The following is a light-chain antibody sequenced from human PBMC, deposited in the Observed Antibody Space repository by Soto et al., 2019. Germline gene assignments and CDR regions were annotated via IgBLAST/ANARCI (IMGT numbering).Light chain of an antibody. CDR1: QSISSF. J-gene: IGKJ4*01. V-gene: IGKV3-11*01. Sequence: EIVLTQSPATLSLSPGERATLSCRASQSISSFLVWYQQKPGQAPRLLIYEASNRATGIPARFSGRGSGTDFTLTISSLEPEDFAVYYCQQRSNWPLTFGGGTRVEIK. CDR2: EAS. CDR3: QQRSNWPLT.